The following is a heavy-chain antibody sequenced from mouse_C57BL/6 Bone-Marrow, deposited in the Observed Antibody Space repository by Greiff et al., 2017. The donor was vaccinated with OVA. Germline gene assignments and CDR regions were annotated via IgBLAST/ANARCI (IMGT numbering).Heavy chain of an antibody. CDR2: ISSGGDYI. CDR1: GFTFSSYA. CDR3: TRDRDPRPFAY. J-gene: IGHJ3*01. V-gene: IGHV5-9-1*02. D-gene: IGHD3-1*01. Sequence: DVQLVESGEGLVKPGGSLKLSCAASGFTFSSYAMSWVRQTPEKRLEWVAYISSGGDYIYYADTVKGRFTLSRDNARNTLYLQMSSLKSEDTAMYYCTRDRDPRPFAYWGQGTLVTVSA.